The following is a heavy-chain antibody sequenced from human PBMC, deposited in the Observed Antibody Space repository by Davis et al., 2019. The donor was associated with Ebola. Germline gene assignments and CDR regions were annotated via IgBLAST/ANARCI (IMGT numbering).Heavy chain of an antibody. J-gene: IGHJ5*02. Sequence: GGSLRLSCAASGFTFSSYSMNWVRQAPGKGLEWVSSISSSSSYIYYADSVKGRFTISRDNAKNSLYLQMNSLRAEDTAVYYCARDLLPAAAIFDPWGQGTLVTVSS. V-gene: IGHV3-21*04. CDR2: ISSSSSYI. CDR3: ARDLLPAAAIFDP. CDR1: GFTFSSYS. D-gene: IGHD2-2*01.